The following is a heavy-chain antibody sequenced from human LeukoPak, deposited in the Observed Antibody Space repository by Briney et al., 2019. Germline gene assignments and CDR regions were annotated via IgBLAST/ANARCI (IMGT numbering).Heavy chain of an antibody. CDR2: INPNSGGT. CDR1: GYTFTGYY. D-gene: IGHD2-2*01. J-gene: IGHJ4*02. Sequence: GASVKVSCKASGYTFTGYYMHWVRQAPGQGLEWMGWINPNSGGTNYAQKFQGRVTMTRDTSISTAYMELSRLRSDDTAVYYCAREEGYCSSTSCYGAPIQNYYFDYWGQGTLVTVSS. CDR3: AREEGYCSSTSCYGAPIQNYYFDY. V-gene: IGHV1-2*02.